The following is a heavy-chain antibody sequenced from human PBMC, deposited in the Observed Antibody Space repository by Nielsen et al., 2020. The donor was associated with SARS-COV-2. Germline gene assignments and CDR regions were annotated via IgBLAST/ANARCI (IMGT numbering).Heavy chain of an antibody. CDR3: ARDPSPEGSNYDYVWGSYRETPY. Sequence: GGSLRLSCAASGFTFSSYWMSWVRQAPGKGLEWVANIKQDGSEKYYVDSVKGRFTISRDNSKNSLYLQMNSLRAEDTAVYYCARDPSPEGSNYDYVWGSYRETPYWGQGTLVTVSS. CDR2: IKQDGSEK. J-gene: IGHJ4*02. CDR1: GFTFSSYW. D-gene: IGHD3-16*02. V-gene: IGHV3-7*03.